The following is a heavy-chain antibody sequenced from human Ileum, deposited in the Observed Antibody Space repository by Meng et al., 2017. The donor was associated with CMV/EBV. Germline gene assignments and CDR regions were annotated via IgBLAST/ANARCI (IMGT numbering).Heavy chain of an antibody. CDR1: GFTLRSLA. D-gene: IGHD3-22*01. J-gene: IGHJ4*02. CDR2: ISYDGSNK. Sequence: LEISLVTAGFTLRSLAIHWVRQAPGKGLEWVAVISYDGSNKYYADSVKGRFTISRDDSKSIAYLQMNSLKTEETAVYYCTREDYDSSGYPLWGQGTLVTVSS. CDR3: TREDYDSSGYPL. V-gene: IGHV3-30*04.